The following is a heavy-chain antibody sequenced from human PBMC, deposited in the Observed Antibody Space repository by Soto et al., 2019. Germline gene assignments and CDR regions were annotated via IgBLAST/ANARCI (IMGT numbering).Heavy chain of an antibody. J-gene: IGHJ6*03. D-gene: IGHD3-3*01. V-gene: IGHV1-18*01. CDR1: GYTFTSYG. Sequence: VASVKVSCKASGYTFTSYGISWVRQAPGQGLEWMGWISAYNGNTNYAQKLQGRVTMTTDTSTSTAYMELRSLRSDDTAVYYCATYRSFGVVSTTPTYYYYYMDVWGKGTTVTVSS. CDR2: ISAYNGNT. CDR3: ATYRSFGVVSTTPTYYYYYMDV.